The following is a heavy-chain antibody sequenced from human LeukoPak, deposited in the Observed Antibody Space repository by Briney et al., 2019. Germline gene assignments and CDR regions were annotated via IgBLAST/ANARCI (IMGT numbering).Heavy chain of an antibody. D-gene: IGHD2-2*01. CDR3: ARDCSSISCTGALDY. Sequence: PGGSLRLSCAVSGFTFSSYDMNWVRQAPGKGLEWVSSISSSSSYIYYADSVKGRFTISRDNAKNSLYLQMNSLRVEDTAVYYCARDCSSISCTGALDYWGQGALVTVSS. CDR2: ISSSSSYI. J-gene: IGHJ4*02. V-gene: IGHV3-21*01. CDR1: GFTFSSYD.